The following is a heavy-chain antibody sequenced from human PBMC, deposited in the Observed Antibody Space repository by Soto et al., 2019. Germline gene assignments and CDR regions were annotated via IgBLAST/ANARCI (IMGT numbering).Heavy chain of an antibody. Sequence: EVQLVESGGGLVQPGGSLRLSCAASGFTFSSYAMHWVRQATGKGLEWVSAIGTAGDTYYPGSVKGRFTISRENAKNSLYLQMNSLRAGDTAVYYCARAVNYYYYMDVWGKGTTVTVSS. CDR1: GFTFSSYA. V-gene: IGHV3-13*01. CDR2: IGTAGDT. J-gene: IGHJ6*03. CDR3: ARAVNYYYYMDV.